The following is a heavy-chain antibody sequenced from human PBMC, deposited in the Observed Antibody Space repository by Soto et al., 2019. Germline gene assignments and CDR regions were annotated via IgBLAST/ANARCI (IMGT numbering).Heavy chain of an antibody. CDR3: ARRRLSSSNYSYYGMDV. CDR1: GGSISSGGYY. J-gene: IGHJ6*02. CDR2: IYYSGST. Sequence: SSETLSLTCTVSGGSISSGGYYWSWIRQHPGKGLEWIGYIYYSGSTYYNPSLKSRVTISVDTSKNQFSLKLSSVTAADTAVYYCARRRLSSSNYSYYGMDVWGQGTTVTVSS. V-gene: IGHV4-31*03. D-gene: IGHD6-6*01.